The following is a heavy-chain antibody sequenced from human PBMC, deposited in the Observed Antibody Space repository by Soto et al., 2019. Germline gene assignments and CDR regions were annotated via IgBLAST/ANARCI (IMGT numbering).Heavy chain of an antibody. D-gene: IGHD6-13*01. Sequence: GGSLRLSCAASGFTFDDYAMHWVRQAPGKGLEWVSGISWNSDSIGYADSVKGRFTISRDNSKNTLYLQMNSLRAEDTAVYYCAYSSTPFDYWGQGTLVTVSS. J-gene: IGHJ4*02. CDR2: ISWNSDSI. V-gene: IGHV3-9*01. CDR1: GFTFDDYA. CDR3: AYSSTPFDY.